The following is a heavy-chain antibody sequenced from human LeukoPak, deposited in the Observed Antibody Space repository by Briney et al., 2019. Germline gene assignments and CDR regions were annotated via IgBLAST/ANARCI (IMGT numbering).Heavy chain of an antibody. CDR3: ARAGVGSGSYRAFDI. CDR1: GGSISSSSYY. J-gene: IGHJ3*02. Sequence: PSETLSLTCTVSGGSISSSSYYWGWIRQPPGKGLEWIGSIYYSGSTYYNPSLKSRVTISVDTSKNQFSLKLSSVTAADTAVYYCARAGVGSGSYRAFDIWGQGTMVTVSS. D-gene: IGHD3-10*01. CDR2: IYYSGST. V-gene: IGHV4-39*01.